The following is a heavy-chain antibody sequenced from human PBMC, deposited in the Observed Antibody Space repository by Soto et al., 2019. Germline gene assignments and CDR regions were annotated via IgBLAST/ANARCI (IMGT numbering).Heavy chain of an antibody. CDR3: AAGGGLLRYY. CDR1: GRSISSGGYS. Sequence: SETLSLTCAVSGRSISSGGYSWSWIRQPPGKGLEWIGYTYHSGSTYYNPSLKSRVTISVDRSKNQFSLKLSSVTAADTDVYYCAAGGGLLRYYCGEGTLVTVSS. CDR2: TYHSGST. J-gene: IGHJ4*02. D-gene: IGHD1-26*01. V-gene: IGHV4-30-2*01.